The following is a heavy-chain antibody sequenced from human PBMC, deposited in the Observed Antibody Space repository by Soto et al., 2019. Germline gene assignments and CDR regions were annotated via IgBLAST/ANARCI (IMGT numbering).Heavy chain of an antibody. CDR2: AYYTGST. Sequence: LSLTCSVSGGYISGSYWSWIRQSPGKGLEWLGYAYYTGSTNYSPSLRSRVSISVDTSKNEFSLRLSSVTAADTAVYFCARSVAVPGAHIDYWGQGTQVTVSS. CDR1: GGYISGSY. J-gene: IGHJ4*02. V-gene: IGHV4-59*01. D-gene: IGHD6-19*01. CDR3: ARSVAVPGAHIDY.